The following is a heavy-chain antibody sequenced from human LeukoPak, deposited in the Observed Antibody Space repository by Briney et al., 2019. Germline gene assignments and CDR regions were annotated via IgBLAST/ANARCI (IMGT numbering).Heavy chain of an antibody. Sequence: QSGGSLRLSCAASGFKFASFGMHCVRQAPGKGLEWVASVRFDGNNKYYADSVKGRFTISRDNSKNTLYLQMDSLRREDTSIYYCAKVQLLLSSCDDVFESWGQGTMVTVSS. D-gene: IGHD6-13*01. V-gene: IGHV3-30*02. CDR3: AKVQLLLSSCDDVFES. CDR1: GFKFASFG. CDR2: VRFDGNNK. J-gene: IGHJ3*02.